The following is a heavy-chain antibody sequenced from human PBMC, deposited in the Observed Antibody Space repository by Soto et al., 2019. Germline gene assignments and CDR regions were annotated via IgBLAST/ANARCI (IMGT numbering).Heavy chain of an antibody. V-gene: IGHV3-21*01. J-gene: IGHJ6*02. D-gene: IGHD3-10*01. CDR1: GFTLSSDS. CDR3: ARGITMVRGGQRNYYGMDI. CDR2: ISRSGSST. Sequence: PGGALRLSCAASGFTLSSDSMNWVRQVPGKGLEWVSSISRSGSSTYYADSVKGRFTMSRDNTKNSLYLQMSSLRAENTAVYYCARGITMVRGGQRNYYGMDIWGRGTTVTVSS.